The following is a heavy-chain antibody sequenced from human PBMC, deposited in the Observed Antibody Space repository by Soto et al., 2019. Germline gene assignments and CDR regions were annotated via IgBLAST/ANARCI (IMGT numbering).Heavy chain of an antibody. D-gene: IGHD6-6*01. CDR1: GMTLSSYA. CDR3: AKGSTYDYYYYMDV. J-gene: IGHJ6*03. V-gene: IGHV3-23*01. Sequence: EELLLESGGGLVQPGGSLRLSCATSGMTLSSYAMSWVRQAPGKGLEYVSSISNSVDRAYYSASVSSRFTISRDNSKNTLFLQMNSLRADDTAVYYCAKGSTYDYYYYMDVWGTGPTVTVSS. CDR2: ISNSVDRA.